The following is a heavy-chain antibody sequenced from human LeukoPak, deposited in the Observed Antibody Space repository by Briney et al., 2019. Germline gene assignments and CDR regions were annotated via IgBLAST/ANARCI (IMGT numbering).Heavy chain of an antibody. CDR1: GYTFTSYG. D-gene: IGHD6-13*01. J-gene: IGHJ5*02. CDR3: ARAPLGSIAAAGRGNWFDP. CDR2: ISAYNGNT. Sequence: GASVKVSCTASGYTFTSYGISWVRQAPGQGLEWMGWISAYNGNTNYAQKLQGRVTMTTDTSTSTAYMELRSLRSDDTAVYYCARAPLGSIAAAGRGNWFDPWGQGTLVTVSS. V-gene: IGHV1-18*01.